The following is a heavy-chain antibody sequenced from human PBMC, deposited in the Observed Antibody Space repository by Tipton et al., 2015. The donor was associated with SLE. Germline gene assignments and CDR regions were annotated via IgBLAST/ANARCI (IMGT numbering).Heavy chain of an antibody. D-gene: IGHD1-26*01. Sequence: LRLSCTVSGGSISHSNYYWGWIRQPPGKGLEWIGNIFYSGTTYYNPSLKSRVTISVDTSKNQFSLKVSSVTAADTAVYYCARVASVGLGRGQFDYWGQGTLVTVPS. CDR3: ARVASVGLGRGQFDY. V-gene: IGHV4-39*07. CDR1: GGSISHSNYY. CDR2: IFYSGTT. J-gene: IGHJ4*02.